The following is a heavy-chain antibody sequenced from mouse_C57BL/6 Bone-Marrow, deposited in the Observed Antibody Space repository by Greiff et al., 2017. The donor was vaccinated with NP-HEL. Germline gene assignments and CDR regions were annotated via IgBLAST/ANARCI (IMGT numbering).Heavy chain of an antibody. CDR3: ARAQITAVVDY. CDR1: GFTFTSYW. CDR2: IYPGGGST. V-gene: IGHV1-55*01. Sequence: QVQLQQPGGDLVKPGASVKISCTASGFTFTSYWITWVQQRPGQGLEWIGDIYPGGGSTNYTDKFKSRFTLSVDKATSTAYMQLSSLTSEDSAVYYCARAQITAVVDYWGQGTTLTVSS. D-gene: IGHD1-1*01. J-gene: IGHJ2*01.